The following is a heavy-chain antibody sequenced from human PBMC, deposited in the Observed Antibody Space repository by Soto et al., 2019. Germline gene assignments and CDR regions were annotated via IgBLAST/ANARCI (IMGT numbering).Heavy chain of an antibody. Sequence: WGSLRLSCAASGFTFGVYEMNGGRQAPGKGLEWVSFISRGGGPIYYADSVKGRFTISRDDAKSSLYLQMNTLRVEDTAVYFCVRDGYYYDSSGISHDAFDIWGQVTLVTVSS. V-gene: IGHV3-48*03. CDR2: ISRGGGPI. CDR3: VRDGYYYDSSGISHDAFDI. J-gene: IGHJ3*02. D-gene: IGHD3-22*01. CDR1: GFTFGVYE.